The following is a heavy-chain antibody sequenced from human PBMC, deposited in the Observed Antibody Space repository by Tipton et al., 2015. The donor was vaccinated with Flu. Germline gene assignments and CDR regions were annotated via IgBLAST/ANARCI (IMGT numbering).Heavy chain of an antibody. CDR1: GDSIRDSNYY. CDR3: SNYVSEPKNWFDP. CDR2: TFHSGNT. J-gene: IGHJ5*02. Sequence: GLVKPSETLSLTCGVSGDSIRDSNYYWGWIRQPPGKGLEWIGNTFHSGNTYLNPSLKSRVTISIDTSKNQFSLKLSSVTAADCARRDYSNYVSEPKNWFDPWGQGALVTVSS. V-gene: IGHV4-39*07. D-gene: IGHD4-11*01.